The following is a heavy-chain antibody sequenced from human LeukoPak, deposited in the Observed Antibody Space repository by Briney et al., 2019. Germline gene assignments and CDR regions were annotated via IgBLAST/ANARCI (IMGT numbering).Heavy chain of an antibody. J-gene: IGHJ4*02. V-gene: IGHV4-34*01. CDR2: INHSGST. CDR1: GGTFSGYY. Sequence: KPSKTLSLTCAASGGTFSGYYWSWIRQPPGKGLEWIGEINHSGSTNYNPSLKSRVTISVDTSKNQFSLKLSSVTAADTAVYYCASDCSGGSCYSAYFDYWGQGTLVTVSS. D-gene: IGHD2-15*01. CDR3: ASDCSGGSCYSAYFDY.